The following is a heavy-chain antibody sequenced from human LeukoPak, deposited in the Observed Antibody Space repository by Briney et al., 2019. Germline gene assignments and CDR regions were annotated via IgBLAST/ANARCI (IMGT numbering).Heavy chain of an antibody. CDR1: GFTFSSYG. J-gene: IGHJ3*01. CDR3: VKDGEWTFDV. V-gene: IGHV3-30*02. CDR2: IRYDGSNK. D-gene: IGHD3-3*01. Sequence: GGSLRLSCAASGFTFSSYGMHWVRQAPGKGLEWVAFIRYDGSNKYYADSVKGRFTISRDNSKNTLYLQMNSLRAEDTALYYCVKDGEWTFDVWGQGTMVTVSS.